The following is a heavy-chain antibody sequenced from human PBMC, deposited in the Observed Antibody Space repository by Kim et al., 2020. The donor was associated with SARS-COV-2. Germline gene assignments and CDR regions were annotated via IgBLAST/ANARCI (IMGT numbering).Heavy chain of an antibody. CDR2: IYYNGNT. V-gene: IGHV4-39*01. D-gene: IGHD6-6*01. Sequence: SETLSLTCIVSGDSISMSSYYWGWIRQPPGKGLEWIANIYYNGNTFYNPSLKSRVTMSVYTSRNRFSLNLSSVTATDTSVFYCARLGGRENSAYSSTWHVVVWGQGILVTVSS. CDR1: GDSISMSSYY. J-gene: IGHJ4*02. CDR3: ARLGGRENSAYSSTWHVVV.